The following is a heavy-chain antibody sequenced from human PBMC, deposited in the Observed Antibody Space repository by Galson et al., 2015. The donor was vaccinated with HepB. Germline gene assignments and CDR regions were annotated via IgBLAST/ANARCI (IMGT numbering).Heavy chain of an antibody. CDR2: ISYDGSDK. J-gene: IGHJ6*02. V-gene: IGHV3-30-3*01. D-gene: IGHD3-22*01. CDR3: ARNEYDSTAYYNSYYYGMDV. CDR1: GFIFRSYA. Sequence: SLRLSCAASGFIFRSYAMHWVRQAPGRGLEWVAFISYDGSDKYYSDSVKGRFTISRDNSKNMLYLQMNSLRAEDTAVFYCARNEYDSTAYYNSYYYGMDVWGQGTTVTVSS.